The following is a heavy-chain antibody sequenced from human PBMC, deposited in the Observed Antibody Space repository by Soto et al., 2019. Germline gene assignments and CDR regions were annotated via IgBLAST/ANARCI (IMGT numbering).Heavy chain of an antibody. CDR1: GFTFSSYA. D-gene: IGHD3-3*01. CDR3: AKEEVDYDFWSGSRPQYYFDY. CDR2: ISGSGGST. Sequence: GGSLRLSCAASGFTFSSYAMSWVRQAPGKGLEWVSAISGSGGSTYYADSVKGRFTISRDNSKNTLYLQMNSLRAEDTAVYYCAKEEVDYDFWSGSRPQYYFDYWGQGTLVNVSS. J-gene: IGHJ4*02. V-gene: IGHV3-23*01.